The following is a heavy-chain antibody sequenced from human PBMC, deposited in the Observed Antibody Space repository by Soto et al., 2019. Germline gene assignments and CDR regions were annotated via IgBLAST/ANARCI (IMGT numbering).Heavy chain of an antibody. CDR3: ARGRVDTVDTSGFYQX. V-gene: IGHV4-34*01. CDR2: INNSGGT. CDR1: GGSFSAYY. D-gene: IGHD3-22*01. J-gene: IGHJ4*02. Sequence: SDTLSLTCAVYGGSFSAYYWSWIRQPPGKGLEWIGEINNSGGTSYNPSLKSRVTISVDTSKSQFSLKLTSVTAADRAVYYCARGRVDTVDTSGFYQXWGQGTPVTVSX.